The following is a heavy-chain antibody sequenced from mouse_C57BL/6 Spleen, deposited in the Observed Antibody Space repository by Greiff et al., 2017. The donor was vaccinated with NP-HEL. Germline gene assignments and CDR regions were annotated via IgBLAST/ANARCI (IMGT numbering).Heavy chain of an antibody. V-gene: IGHV1-26*01. D-gene: IGHD3-2*02. Sequence: EVQLQQSGPELVKPGASVKISCKASGYTFTDYYMNWVKQSHGKSLEWIGDINPNNGGTSYNQKFKCKATLTVDKSSSTAYMELRSLTSEDSAVYYCASRTAQAPFAYWGQGTLVTVSA. CDR2: INPNNGGT. CDR3: ASRTAQAPFAY. CDR1: GYTFTDYY. J-gene: IGHJ3*01.